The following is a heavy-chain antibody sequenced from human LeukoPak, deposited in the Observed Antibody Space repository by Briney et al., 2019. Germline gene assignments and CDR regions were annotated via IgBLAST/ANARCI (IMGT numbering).Heavy chain of an antibody. D-gene: IGHD3-22*01. J-gene: IGHJ6*03. CDR2: ISSSSSYI. CDR1: GFTFSSYS. CDR3: AREGRSGYWGVAGGYYYYMDV. V-gene: IGHV3-21*01. Sequence: GGSLRLSCAASGFTFSSYSMNWVRQAPGKGLEWVSSISSSSSYIYYADSVKGRFTISRDNAKNSLYLQMNSLRAEDTAVYYCAREGRSGYWGVAGGYYYYMDVWGKGTTVTVSS.